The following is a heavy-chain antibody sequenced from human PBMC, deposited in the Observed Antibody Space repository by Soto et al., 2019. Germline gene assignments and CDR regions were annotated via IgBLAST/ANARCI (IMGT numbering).Heavy chain of an antibody. CDR2: ISSTTNYI. CDR3: ARESEDLTSNFDY. Sequence: PLGVPRLSCAASGFTFTRYSMNWVRQAPGKGLEWVSSISSTTNYIYYGDSMKGRFTISRDNGKNSLYLEIHSLRAEDTAVYYCARESEDLTSNFDYWGQGTLVTVSS. J-gene: IGHJ4*02. V-gene: IGHV3-21*06. CDR1: GFTFTRYS.